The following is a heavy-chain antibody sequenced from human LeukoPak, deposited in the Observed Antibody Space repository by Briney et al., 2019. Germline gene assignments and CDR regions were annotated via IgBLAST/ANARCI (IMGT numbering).Heavy chain of an antibody. CDR2: ISSSSSTI. D-gene: IGHD4-11*01. CDR1: GFTFSSYS. CDR3: ARDPVTTFPVDWFDP. V-gene: IGHV3-48*01. J-gene: IGHJ5*02. Sequence: GGSLRLSCAASGFTFSSYSMNWVHQAPGKGLEWVSYISSSSSTIYYADSVKGRFTISRDNAKNSLYLQMNSLRAEDTAVYYCARDPVTTFPVDWFDPWGQGTLVTVSS.